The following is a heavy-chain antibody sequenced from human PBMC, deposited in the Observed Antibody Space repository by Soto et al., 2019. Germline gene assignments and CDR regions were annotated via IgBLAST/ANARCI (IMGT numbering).Heavy chain of an antibody. CDR1: GYTFTSYG. CDR3: ARVPYYDYVWGSYRFNENDY. J-gene: IGHJ4*02. D-gene: IGHD3-16*02. V-gene: IGHV1-18*01. Sequence: QVPLVQSGAEVKKPGASVKVSCKASGYTFTSYGISWVRQAPGQGLEWMGWISAYNGNTNYAQKLQGRVTMTTDTPTSTAYMELRSLRSDDTAVYYCARVPYYDYVWGSYRFNENDYWGQGTLVTVSS. CDR2: ISAYNGNT.